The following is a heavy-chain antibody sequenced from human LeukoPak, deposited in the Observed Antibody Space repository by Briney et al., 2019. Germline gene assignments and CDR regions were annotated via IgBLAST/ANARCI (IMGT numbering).Heavy chain of an antibody. V-gene: IGHV4-34*01. CDR2: INHSGST. CDR1: GGSFSGYY. D-gene: IGHD3-3*01. CDR3: ARDPIFGVVNSFDY. J-gene: IGHJ4*02. Sequence: SETLSLTCAVYGGSFSGYYWSWIRQPPGKGLEWIGEINHSGSTNYNPSLKSRVTISVDTSKNQFSLKLSSVTAADTAVYYCARDPIFGVVNSFDYWGQGTLVTVSS.